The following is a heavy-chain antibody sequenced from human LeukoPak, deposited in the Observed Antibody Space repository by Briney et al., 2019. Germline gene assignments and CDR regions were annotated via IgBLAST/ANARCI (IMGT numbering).Heavy chain of an antibody. D-gene: IGHD3-10*01. CDR2: IYPYTGAT. CDR1: GYTFSGTGWY. J-gene: IGHJ4*02. Sequence: ASVKVSCKASGYTFSGTGWYLFWLRQAPGQGLECMGWIYPYTGATHYAQKFQGRVAMTRDTSISTAYMELSRLRPDDTAVYYCARDGPAQMVDFDYWGQGTLVTVSS. CDR3: ARDGPAQMVDFDY. V-gene: IGHV1-2*02.